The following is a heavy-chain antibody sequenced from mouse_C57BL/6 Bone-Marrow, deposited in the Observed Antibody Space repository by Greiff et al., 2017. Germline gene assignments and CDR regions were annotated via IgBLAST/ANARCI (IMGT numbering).Heavy chain of an antibody. CDR1: GYSITSGYY. Sequence: EVKLMESGPGLVKPSQSLSLTCSVTGYSITSGYYWNWIRQFPGNKLEWMGYISYDGSNNYNPSLKNRNSIPRDTSKNQFFLKLNSVTTEDTATYYRAHYSSSDYFDYRGQGTTLTISS. D-gene: IGHD2-5*01. V-gene: IGHV3-6*01. CDR2: ISYDGSN. J-gene: IGHJ2*01. CDR3: AHYSSSDYFDY.